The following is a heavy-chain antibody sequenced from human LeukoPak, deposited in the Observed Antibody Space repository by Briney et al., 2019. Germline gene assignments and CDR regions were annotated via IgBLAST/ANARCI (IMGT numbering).Heavy chain of an antibody. CDR3: AKGGDDFWSGPDY. CDR2: ISYDGSNK. V-gene: IGHV3-30*18. CDR1: GFTFSSYG. J-gene: IGHJ4*02. D-gene: IGHD3-3*01. Sequence: PGGSLRLSCAASGFTFSSYGMHWVRQAPGKGLEWVAVISYDGSNKYYADSVKGRFTTSRDNSKNTLYLQMNSLRAEDTAVYYCAKGGDDFWSGPDYWGQGTLVTVSS.